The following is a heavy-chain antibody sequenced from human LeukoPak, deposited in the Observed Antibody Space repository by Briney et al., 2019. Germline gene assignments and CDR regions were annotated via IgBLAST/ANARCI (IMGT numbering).Heavy chain of an antibody. D-gene: IGHD5-24*01. J-gene: IGHJ4*02. Sequence: ASVKVSFKASGYTFTSYYMHWVRQAPGQGLEWMGIINPSGGSTSYAQKFQGRVTMTRDTSTSTVYMELSSLRSEDTAVYYCASGVEMATILPAVWGQGTLVTVSS. V-gene: IGHV1-46*01. CDR3: ASGVEMATILPAV. CDR1: GYTFTSYY. CDR2: INPSGGST.